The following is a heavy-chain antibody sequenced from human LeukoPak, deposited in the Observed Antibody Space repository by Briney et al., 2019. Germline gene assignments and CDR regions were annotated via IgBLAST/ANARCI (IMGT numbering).Heavy chain of an antibody. CDR2: ISYDGSNK. CDR1: GFTFSSYA. Sequence: GGSLRLSCAASGFTFSSYAMHWVRQAPGKGLEWVAVISYDGSNKYYADSVKGRFTISRDNSKNTLYLQMNSLRAEDTAVYYCAILTRAVAGTGYWGQGTLVTVSS. CDR3: AILTRAVAGTGY. V-gene: IGHV3-30*01. J-gene: IGHJ4*02. D-gene: IGHD6-19*01.